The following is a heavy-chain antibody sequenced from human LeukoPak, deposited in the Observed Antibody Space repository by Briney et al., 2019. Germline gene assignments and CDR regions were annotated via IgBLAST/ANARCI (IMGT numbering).Heavy chain of an antibody. CDR1: GFTFSSYA. Sequence: GGSLRLSCAASGFTFSSYAMHWVRQAPGKGLEWVAVISYDGSNKYYADSVKGRFTISRDNSKNTLYLQMNGLRAEDTAVYYCARDHGIVGATAIDYWGQGTLVTVSS. CDR3: ARDHGIVGATAIDY. J-gene: IGHJ4*02. V-gene: IGHV3-30*04. CDR2: ISYDGSNK. D-gene: IGHD1-26*01.